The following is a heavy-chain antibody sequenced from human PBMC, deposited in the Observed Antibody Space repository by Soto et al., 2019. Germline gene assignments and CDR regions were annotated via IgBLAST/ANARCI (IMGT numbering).Heavy chain of an antibody. Sequence: SETLSLTCTVSGGSISSYYWSWIRQPPGKGLEWIGYIYYSGSTNYNPSLKGRVTISVDTSKNQFSLKLSSVTAADTAVYYCARDRGVQLWPYYYYGMDVWGQGTTVTVSS. V-gene: IGHV4-59*01. CDR1: GGSISSYY. CDR3: ARDRGVQLWPYYYYGMDV. J-gene: IGHJ6*02. CDR2: IYYSGST. D-gene: IGHD5-18*01.